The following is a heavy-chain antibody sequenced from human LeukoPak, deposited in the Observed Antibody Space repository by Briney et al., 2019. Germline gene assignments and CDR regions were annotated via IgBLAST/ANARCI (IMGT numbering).Heavy chain of an antibody. CDR2: IDIAGDT. CDR3: ARGLPGGLDP. Sequence: PGGSLRLSCAASGLTFRNYDMHWVRQSTGKGLEWVSSIDIAGDTYYLGSVKGRFTISRENAKNSLYLQMNSLRAGDTAVYYCARGLPGGLDPWGQGTLVTVSS. CDR1: GLTFRNYD. V-gene: IGHV3-13*04. D-gene: IGHD4-11*01. J-gene: IGHJ5*02.